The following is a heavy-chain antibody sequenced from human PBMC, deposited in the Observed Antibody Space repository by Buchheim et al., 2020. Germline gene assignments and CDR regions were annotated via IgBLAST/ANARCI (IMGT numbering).Heavy chain of an antibody. CDR1: GFTVSRTY. V-gene: IGHV3-66*02. Sequence: EVQVVESGGGLVQPGGSLRLSCAASGFTVSRTYMSWVRQAPGKGLEWVSVMYIAGDTYYADSVKGRFTISRDNSKNTLYLQMNSLRAEDTAVYYCAKPGYSPSGYWGQGTL. J-gene: IGHJ4*02. CDR2: MYIAGDT. CDR3: AKPGYSPSGY. D-gene: IGHD5-18*01.